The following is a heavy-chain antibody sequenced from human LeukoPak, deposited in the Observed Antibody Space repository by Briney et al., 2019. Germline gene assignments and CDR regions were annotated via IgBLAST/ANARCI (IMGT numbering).Heavy chain of an antibody. D-gene: IGHD2/OR15-2a*01. CDR2: IWYDGSKK. Sequence: PGRSLRLSLAAAGFTFRSHGLQRVRQAPGKGAGWVAVIWYDGSKKYYAGSLKGRFTISRDNSKNTLDLQMSSLRAEDTAEYYCARSNTVISNYYYGMDVWGQGTTVTVSS. CDR3: ARSNTVISNYYYGMDV. V-gene: IGHV3-33*01. CDR1: GFTFRSHG. J-gene: IGHJ6*02.